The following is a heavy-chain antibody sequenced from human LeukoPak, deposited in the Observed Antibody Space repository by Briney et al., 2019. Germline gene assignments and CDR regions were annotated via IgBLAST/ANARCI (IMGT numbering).Heavy chain of an antibody. V-gene: IGHV3-64D*06. CDR1: GFTFSTYS. D-gene: IGHD5-18*01. Sequence: GGSPRLSCSASGFTFSTYSMHWVRQAPGRGLEYVSAISTNGDSTYYADSVKDRFTISRDNSKNTLYLHMSSLRPEDTAVYYCVGYSYGFSTNDYWGQGTLVTVSS. J-gene: IGHJ4*02. CDR2: ISTNGDST. CDR3: VGYSYGFSTNDY.